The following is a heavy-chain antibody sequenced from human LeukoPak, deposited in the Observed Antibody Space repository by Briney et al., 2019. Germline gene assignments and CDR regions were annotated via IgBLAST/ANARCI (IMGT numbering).Heavy chain of an antibody. V-gene: IGHV3-30-3*01. CDR1: GVTFSTYA. D-gene: IGHD3-16*01. J-gene: IGHJ4*02. CDR3: ARDNYGLDY. Sequence: PGGSLRLSCAASGVTFSTYAMHWVRQAPGKGLEWVALISYDGSNKYYADSVKGRFTISKDNSKNTLYLQMNSLRAEDTAVYYCARDNYGLDYWGQGTLVAVSS. CDR2: ISYDGSNK.